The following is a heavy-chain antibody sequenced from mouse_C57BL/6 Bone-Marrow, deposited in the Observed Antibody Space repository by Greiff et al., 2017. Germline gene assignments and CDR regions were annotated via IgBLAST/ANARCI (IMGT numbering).Heavy chain of an antibody. CDR1: GYTFTSYG. Sequence: QVQLQQSGAELARPGASVKLSCKASGYTFTSYGISWVKQRTGQGLEWIGEIYPRSGNTYYNEKFKGKATFTADTSSNTAYMQLSSLTTEDSAIYYCAIGLWLRKYFDVWGTGTTVTVSS. J-gene: IGHJ1*03. CDR2: IYPRSGNT. CDR3: AIGLWLRKYFDV. V-gene: IGHV1-81*01. D-gene: IGHD2-2*01.